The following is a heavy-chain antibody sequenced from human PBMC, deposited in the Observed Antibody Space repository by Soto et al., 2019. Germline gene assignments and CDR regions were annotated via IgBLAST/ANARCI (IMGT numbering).Heavy chain of an antibody. D-gene: IGHD3-22*01. V-gene: IGHV1-69*01. J-gene: IGHJ4*02. CDR1: GGTFSSYA. CDR2: IIPIFGTA. CDR3: ARDLSPYYYDSSGLFDY. Sequence: QVQLVQSGAEVKKPGSSVKVSCKASGGTFSSYAISWVRQAPGQGLEWMGGIIPIFGTANYAQKFQGRVTITADESTSTAYMELSSLRSEDTAVYDCARDLSPYYYDSSGLFDYWGQGTLVTVSS.